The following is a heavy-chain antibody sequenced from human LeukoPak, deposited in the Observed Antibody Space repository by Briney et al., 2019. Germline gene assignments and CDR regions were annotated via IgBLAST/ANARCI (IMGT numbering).Heavy chain of an antibody. CDR1: GGSFSAYY. V-gene: IGHV4-34*01. CDR3: ARDTYSWNVDTFDP. J-gene: IGHJ5*02. D-gene: IGHD1-20*01. Sequence: SETLSLTCAVYGGSFSAYYWSWIRQPPGKGLEWIGEINHTGSNSYNPSLKSRVTISVDTSKNQFSLKLNSVPAADTAVYYCARDTYSWNVDTFDPWGQGTLVTVSS. CDR2: INHTGSN.